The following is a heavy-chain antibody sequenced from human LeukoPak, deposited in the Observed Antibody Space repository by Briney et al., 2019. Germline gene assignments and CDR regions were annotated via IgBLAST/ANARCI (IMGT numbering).Heavy chain of an antibody. CDR1: GFTFDDYA. V-gene: IGHV3-9*01. J-gene: IGHJ4*02. D-gene: IGHD3-9*01. CDR2: ISWNSGSI. CDR3: AKASSLRYFDWLTTSFDY. Sequence: GGSLRLSCAASGFTFDDYAMHWVRQAPGKGLEWVSGISWNSGSIGYADSVKGRFTISRDNAKNSLYLQMNSLRAEDTALYYCAKASSLRYFDWLTTSFDYWGQGTLVTASS.